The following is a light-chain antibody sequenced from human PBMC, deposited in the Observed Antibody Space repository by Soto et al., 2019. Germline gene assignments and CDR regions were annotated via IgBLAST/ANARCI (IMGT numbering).Light chain of an antibody. Sequence: QSALTQPTSVSASPGQSITISCTGTSGDVGAYNYVSWYQQHPGKVPKVILYEVSSRPSGVPDRFSGSKSGNTASLTISGLQAEDEADYYCSSYTSSSTWMFGGGTKLTVL. CDR2: EVS. J-gene: IGLJ3*02. CDR3: SSYTSSSTWM. CDR1: SGDVGAYNY. V-gene: IGLV2-14*01.